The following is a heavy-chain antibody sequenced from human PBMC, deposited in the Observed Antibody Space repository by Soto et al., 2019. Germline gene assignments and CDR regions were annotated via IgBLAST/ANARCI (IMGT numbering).Heavy chain of an antibody. Sequence: GGSLRLSCSASGFTFSSYAMHWVRQAPGKGLEYVSAISSNGGSTYYADSVKGRFTISRDNSKNTLYLQMSSLRAEDTAVYYCVKASHGGYDCWTGYLRYYYGMDIWGQGTTVAVSS. D-gene: IGHD3-3*01. CDR2: ISSNGGST. CDR3: VKASHGGYDCWTGYLRYYYGMDI. V-gene: IGHV3-64D*06. CDR1: GFTFSSYA. J-gene: IGHJ6*02.